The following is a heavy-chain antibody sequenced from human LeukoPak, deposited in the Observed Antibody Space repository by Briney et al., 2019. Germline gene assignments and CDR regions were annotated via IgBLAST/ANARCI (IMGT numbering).Heavy chain of an antibody. Sequence: GGSLRLSCAASGFTFSSYSMNWVRQAPGKGLEWVSSISSSSSYIYYADSVKGRFTLSRDNAKNSLYLQMTRLRAADTAVYYCAREKQWLVRGVMDVWGQGTTVTVSS. CDR3: AREKQWLVRGVMDV. V-gene: IGHV3-21*01. CDR1: GFTFSSYS. D-gene: IGHD6-19*01. CDR2: ISSSSSYI. J-gene: IGHJ6*02.